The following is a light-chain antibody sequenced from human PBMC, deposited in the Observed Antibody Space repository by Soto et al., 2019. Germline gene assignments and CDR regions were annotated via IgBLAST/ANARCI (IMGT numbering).Light chain of an antibody. J-gene: IGKJ1*01. CDR3: QQYNNWPWT. CDR2: GAS. Sequence: EIVMTQSPGTVSVSPGERATLSCRASQSVSSNLAWYQQKPGQAPRLLIYGASTRATGISDRFSGSGSGTDFTLTISRLEPEDFAVYYCQQYNNWPWTFGQGTKVDI. CDR1: QSVSSN. V-gene: IGKV3-15*01.